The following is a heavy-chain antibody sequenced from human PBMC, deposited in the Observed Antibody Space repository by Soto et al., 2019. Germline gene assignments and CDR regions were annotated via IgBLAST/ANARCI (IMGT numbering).Heavy chain of an antibody. V-gene: IGHV3-30*18. CDR2: ISYDGSNK. CDR3: AKDGGLGELSLQNYYYGMDV. CDR1: GFTFSSYG. J-gene: IGHJ6*02. Sequence: GGSLRLSCAASGFTFSSYGMHWVRQAPGKGLEWVAVISYDGSNKYYADSVKGRFTNSRDNSKNTLYLQMNSLRAEDTAVYYCAKDGGLGELSLQNYYYGMDVWGQGTTVTVSS. D-gene: IGHD3-16*02.